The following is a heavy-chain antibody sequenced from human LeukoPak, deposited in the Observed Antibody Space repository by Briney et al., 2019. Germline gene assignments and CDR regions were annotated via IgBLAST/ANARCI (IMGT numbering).Heavy chain of an antibody. Sequence: GGSLRLSCAASGFTVSSNYMSWVRQAPGKGLEWVSVIYSGGSTYYADSVKGRFTISRDNSKDTLYLQMNSLRAEDTAVYYCARVSAYCGGDCSFDAFDIWGQGTMVTVSS. J-gene: IGHJ3*02. CDR1: GFTVSSNY. V-gene: IGHV3-66*01. D-gene: IGHD2-21*02. CDR3: ARVSAYCGGDCSFDAFDI. CDR2: IYSGGST.